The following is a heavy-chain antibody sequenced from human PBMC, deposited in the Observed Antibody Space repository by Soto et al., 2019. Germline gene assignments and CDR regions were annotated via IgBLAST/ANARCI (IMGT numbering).Heavy chain of an antibody. CDR3: ARDGGVAAAGPFDY. J-gene: IGHJ4*02. V-gene: IGHV3-64*01. CDR1: GFTFSSYA. CDR2: ISSNGGST. D-gene: IGHD6-13*01. Sequence: GGSLRLSCAASGFTFSSYAMHWVRQAPGKGLEYVSAISSNGGSTYYANSVKGRFTISRDNSKNTLYLQMGSLRAEDMAVYYCARDGGVAAAGPFDYWGQGT.